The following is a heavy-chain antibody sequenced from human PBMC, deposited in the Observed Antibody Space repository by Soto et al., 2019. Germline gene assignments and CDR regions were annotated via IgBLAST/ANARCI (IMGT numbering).Heavy chain of an antibody. Sequence: PVGSLRLSCAASGFTFTSYTMNWVRQAPGKGLEWVSSISSSSDYIYYADSMKGRVTISRDNAKNSLFLDMNSLTGEDTAVYYCARARVYATGPLDFCGQRTLVTVSS. V-gene: IGHV3-21*06. CDR1: GFTFTSYT. CDR3: ARARVYATGPLDF. D-gene: IGHD6-13*01. J-gene: IGHJ4*02. CDR2: ISSSSDYI.